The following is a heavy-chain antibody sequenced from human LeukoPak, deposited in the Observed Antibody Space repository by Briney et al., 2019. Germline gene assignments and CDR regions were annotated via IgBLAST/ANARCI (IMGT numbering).Heavy chain of an antibody. CDR1: GFTFSSYG. CDR2: ISGSGGST. Sequence: GGSLRLSCAASGFTFSSYGMSWVRPAPGKGLEWVSAISGSGGSTYYADSVKGRFTISRDNSRNTVFLHMNSLRADDTAVYYCAKDFPVAGTFDYWGQGTLVTVSS. V-gene: IGHV3-23*01. J-gene: IGHJ4*02. D-gene: IGHD6-19*01. CDR3: AKDFPVAGTFDY.